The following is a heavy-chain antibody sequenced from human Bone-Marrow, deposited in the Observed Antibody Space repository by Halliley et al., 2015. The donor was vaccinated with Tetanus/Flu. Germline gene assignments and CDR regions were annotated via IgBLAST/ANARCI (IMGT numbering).Heavy chain of an antibody. CDR3: ARDLRYNSRGYDS. V-gene: IGHV4-38-2*02. CDR1: GYSISNYVY. Sequence: TLSLTCRVSGYSISNYVYWAWIRQSPGKGLEWIGSIYQSGATYYNPSLQSRVTLSVDTSKNQFSLKLTSVGAADAAVYYCARDLRYNSRGYDSWGQGTLVTVSS. D-gene: IGHD3-22*01. J-gene: IGHJ4*02. CDR2: IYQSGAT.